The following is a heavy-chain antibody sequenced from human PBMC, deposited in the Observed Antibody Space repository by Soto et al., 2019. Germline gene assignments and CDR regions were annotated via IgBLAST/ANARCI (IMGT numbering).Heavy chain of an antibody. CDR3: ARVNYYASYGYRDGPYYFDY. CDR1: GASISSGGYY. V-gene: IGHV4-31*03. D-gene: IGHD3-22*01. Sequence: QVRLQESGPGLVKPSQTLSLTCTVSGASISSGGYYWSWIRQPPGRGQEFIGHIYNTGSTNYNPSLKSRITMSLDTSKNHFSLRLGSVTAADTAMYYCARVNYYASYGYRDGPYYFDYWGQGALVTVSS. J-gene: IGHJ4*02. CDR2: IYNTGST.